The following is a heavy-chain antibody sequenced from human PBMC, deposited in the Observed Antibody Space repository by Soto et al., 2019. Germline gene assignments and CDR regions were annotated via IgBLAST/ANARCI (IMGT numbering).Heavy chain of an antibody. CDR3: ARVYYGSGSYSDYYYYCGMDV. D-gene: IGHD3-10*01. CDR1: GGSFSGYY. Sequence: QVQLQQWGAGLLKPSETLSLTCAVYGGSFSGYYWSWLRQPPGKGLERIGEINHSGSTNYNPSLKRRVTISVDTSKNQFSLKLSSVAAADTAVYYCARVYYGSGSYSDYYYYCGMDVWGQGTTVTVSS. V-gene: IGHV4-34*01. CDR2: INHSGST. J-gene: IGHJ6*02.